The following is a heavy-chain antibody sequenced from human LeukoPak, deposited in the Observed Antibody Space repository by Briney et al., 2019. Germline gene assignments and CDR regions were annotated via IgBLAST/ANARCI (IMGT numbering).Heavy chain of an antibody. J-gene: IGHJ5*02. CDR1: GFTFDDYA. D-gene: IGHD3-10*01. Sequence: PGGSLRLSCAASGFTFDDYAMHWVRQAPGKGLERVSLISGDGGVTNYADSVKGRFTISRDNSKNSLYLQMNSLRTEDTALYYCAKDLSAYYYGSGSYRAWGQGTLVTVSS. CDR2: ISGDGGVT. V-gene: IGHV3-43*02. CDR3: AKDLSAYYYGSGSYRA.